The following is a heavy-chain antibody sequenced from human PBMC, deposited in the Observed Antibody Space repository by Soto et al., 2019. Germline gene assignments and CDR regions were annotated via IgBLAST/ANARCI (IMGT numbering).Heavy chain of an antibody. Sequence: EVQLLESGGGLVQPGGSLRLSCAASGFTFSSYAMSWVRQAPGKGLEWVSAIGGSGGSTYYADSVKGRFTISRDNSKNTLYLQMNSLRAEDTAVYYCAKLGDYYDSSGYYSYNWFDPWGQGTLVTVSS. V-gene: IGHV3-23*01. CDR1: GFTFSSYA. CDR2: IGGSGGST. J-gene: IGHJ5*02. CDR3: AKLGDYYDSSGYYSYNWFDP. D-gene: IGHD3-22*01.